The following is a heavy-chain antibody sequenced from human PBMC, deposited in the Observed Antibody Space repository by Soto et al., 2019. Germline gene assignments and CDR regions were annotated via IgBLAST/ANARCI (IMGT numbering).Heavy chain of an antibody. CDR3: ARSSAWDFDY. CDR1: GFTFSDYD. J-gene: IGHJ4*02. V-gene: IGHV3-11*06. D-gene: IGHD1-26*01. CDR2: ISSSSSYT. Sequence: PXGSLRLSCSASGFTFSDYDMSWIRQAPGKGLEWVSYISSSSSYTNYADSVKGRFTISRDNAKNSLYLQMNSLRAEDTAVYYCARSSAWDFDYWGKGTLVTVSS.